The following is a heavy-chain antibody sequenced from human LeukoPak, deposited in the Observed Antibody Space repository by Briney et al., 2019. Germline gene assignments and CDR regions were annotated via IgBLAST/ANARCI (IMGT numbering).Heavy chain of an antibody. D-gene: IGHD3-22*01. CDR2: ISSSGSTI. CDR1: GFTFKDYY. V-gene: IGHV3-11*01. CDR3: ARDTPYYYDSSGYHDY. Sequence: GSLRLSCAGSGFTFKDYYMGWVRQAPGKGLGLVSYISSSGSTIYYADSVKGRFTISRDNAKNSLYLQMNSLRAEDTAVYYCARDTPYYYDSSGYHDYWGQGTLVTVSS. J-gene: IGHJ4*02.